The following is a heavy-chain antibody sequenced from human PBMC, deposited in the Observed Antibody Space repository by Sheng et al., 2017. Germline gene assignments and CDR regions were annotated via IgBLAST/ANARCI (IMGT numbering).Heavy chain of an antibody. CDR2: IYTTGST. J-gene: IGHJ4*02. CDR1: GDSISSGNYY. V-gene: IGHV4-61*02. D-gene: IGHD2-2*02. Sequence: QVQLQESGPGLVEPSQTLSLTCTVSGDSISSGNYYWSWIRQPAGKGLEWIGRIYTTGSTNYNPSLKGRVTISVDTSKNQFSLKLSSVTAADTAVYYCARLYHYFDYWGQGTLVTVSS. CDR3: ARLYHYFDY.